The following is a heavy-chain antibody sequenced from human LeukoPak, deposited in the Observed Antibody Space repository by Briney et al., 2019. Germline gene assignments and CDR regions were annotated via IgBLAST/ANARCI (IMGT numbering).Heavy chain of an antibody. CDR3: VKSAGKDGYRDVFDI. CDR1: GFTFDDYA. V-gene: IGHV3-9*01. J-gene: IGHJ3*02. CDR2: ISWNSGSI. D-gene: IGHD5-24*01. Sequence: GRSLRLSCAASGFTFDDYAMHWVRQAPGKGLEWVSGISWNSGSIGYADSVKGRFTISRDNAKNSLYLQMNSLRAEDTAVYHCVKSAGKDGYRDVFDIWGQGTVVTVSS.